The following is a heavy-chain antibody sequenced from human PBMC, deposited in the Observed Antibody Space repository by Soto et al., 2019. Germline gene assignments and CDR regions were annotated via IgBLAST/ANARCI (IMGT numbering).Heavy chain of an antibody. CDR1: GFTFSTSA. V-gene: IGHV3-23*01. D-gene: IGHD1-1*01. CDR3: ATQDFRGATGTT. Sequence: PGWSLRLSCAAAGFTFSTSAMGWVRQGPGKGLEWVSLISGGGGTTYYANSVKGRFTISRDNSKNTLYLQINSLRAEDTAVYFCATQDFRGATGTTWGQGTLVTGSS. CDR2: ISGGGGTT. J-gene: IGHJ4*02.